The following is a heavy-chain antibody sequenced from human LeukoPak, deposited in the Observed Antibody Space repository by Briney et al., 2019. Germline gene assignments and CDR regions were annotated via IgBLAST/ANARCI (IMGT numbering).Heavy chain of an antibody. D-gene: IGHD3-3*01. CDR2: INPSGGST. CDR3: ATDPVTIFGVVKAGQGY. CDR1: GYTFTSYY. Sequence: ASVKVSCKASGYTFTSYYMHWVRQAPGQGLEWMGIINPSGGSTSYAQKFQGRVTMTRDTSTSTVYMELSSLRSEDTAVYYCATDPVTIFGVVKAGQGYWGQGTLVTVSS. V-gene: IGHV1-46*01. J-gene: IGHJ4*02.